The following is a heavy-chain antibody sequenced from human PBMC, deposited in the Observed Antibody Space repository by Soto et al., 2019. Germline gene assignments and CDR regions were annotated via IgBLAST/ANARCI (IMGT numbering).Heavy chain of an antibody. Sequence: GGSLRLSCAASGFTFSNYAMSWVRQAPGKGLESVSAIGGGGDDTYYADSVRGRFTISRDNSKNTLYLQMNSLRAEDTAVHYCARDHNLVGGTRYYCYGMDVWGQGTTVTVSS. V-gene: IGHV3-23*01. CDR2: IGGGGDDT. CDR3: ARDHNLVGGTRYYCYGMDV. CDR1: GFTFSNYA. D-gene: IGHD1-26*01. J-gene: IGHJ6*02.